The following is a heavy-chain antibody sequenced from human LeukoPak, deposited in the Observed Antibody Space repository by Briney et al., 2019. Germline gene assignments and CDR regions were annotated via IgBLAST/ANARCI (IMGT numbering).Heavy chain of an antibody. CDR2: ISYDGSNK. CDR3: ARGGAYSSGWYFDY. CDR1: GFTFSSYA. D-gene: IGHD6-19*01. V-gene: IGHV3-30-3*01. J-gene: IGHJ4*02. Sequence: GRSLRLSCVASGFTFSSYAMHWVRQAPGKGLEWVAVISYDGSNKYYADSVKGRFTISRDNSKNTLYLQMNSLRAEDTAVYYCARGGAYSSGWYFDYWGQGTLVTVSS.